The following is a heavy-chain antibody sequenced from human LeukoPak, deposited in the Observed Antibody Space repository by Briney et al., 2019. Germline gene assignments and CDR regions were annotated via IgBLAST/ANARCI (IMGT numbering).Heavy chain of an antibody. V-gene: IGHV3-23*01. CDR3: AKGVGINNYYYYGVDV. CDR2: IGGSGGAT. CDR1: GFAFRSYV. D-gene: IGHD2-15*01. J-gene: IGHJ6*04. Sequence: SGGSLRLSCAASGFAFRSYVLNWVRQAPGKGLKWVSAIGGSGGATYYADSVKGRFTISRDNSENALYLQMNSLRADDTAVYYCAKGVGINNYYYYGVDVWGKGTTVTVPS.